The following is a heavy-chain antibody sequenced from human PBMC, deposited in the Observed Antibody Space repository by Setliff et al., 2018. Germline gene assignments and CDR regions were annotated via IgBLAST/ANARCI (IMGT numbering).Heavy chain of an antibody. D-gene: IGHD3-22*01. CDR3: ARRDSTGFYGYSFDF. CDR2: IYYSGST. Sequence: SETLSLTCRVSGGSISSGNYYWGLIRQPPGKGLEWVATIYYSGSTYSNPSLKSRVTISVDTSKNQFSLKLTSVSAADTAVYYCARRDSTGFYGYSFDFWGQGTLVTVSS. J-gene: IGHJ4*02. V-gene: IGHV4-39*01. CDR1: GGSISSGNYY.